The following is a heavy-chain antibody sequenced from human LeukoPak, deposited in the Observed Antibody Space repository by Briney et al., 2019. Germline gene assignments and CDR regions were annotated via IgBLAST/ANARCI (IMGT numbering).Heavy chain of an antibody. V-gene: IGHV1-69*13. Sequence: ASVKVSCKASGGTFSSYAISWVRQAPGQGLEWMGGIIPIFGTANYAQKFQGRVTITADESTSTAYMELSSLRSEDTAVYYCAKVSKARRPYYFDYWGQGTLVTVSS. CDR3: AKVSKARRPYYFDY. CDR2: IIPIFGTA. J-gene: IGHJ4*02. D-gene: IGHD6-6*01. CDR1: GGTFSSYA.